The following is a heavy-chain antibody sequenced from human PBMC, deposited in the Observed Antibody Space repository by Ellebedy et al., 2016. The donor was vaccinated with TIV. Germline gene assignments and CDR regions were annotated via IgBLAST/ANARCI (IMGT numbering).Heavy chain of an antibody. CDR1: GFTFTDAW. Sequence: GESLKISCAASGFTFTDAWMSWVRQAPGKGLECVGRVKSKAAGGTTEYAAPVKGRFTISRDDSYSTLYLQMTSLETEDTAVYYCTAHDGGHWGQGTLVTVSS. CDR2: VKSKAAGGTT. J-gene: IGHJ4*02. V-gene: IGHV3-15*01. D-gene: IGHD1-1*01. CDR3: TAHDGGH.